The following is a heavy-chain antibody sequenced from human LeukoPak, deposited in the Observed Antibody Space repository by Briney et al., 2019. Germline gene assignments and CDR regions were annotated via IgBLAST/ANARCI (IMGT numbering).Heavy chain of an antibody. CDR1: GGSISSSNW. V-gene: IGHV4-4*02. D-gene: IGHD4-17*01. J-gene: IGHJ6*03. CDR2: IYHSGST. Sequence: SGTLSLTCAVSGGSISSSNWWSWVRQPPGKGLEWIGEIYHSGSTNYNPSLKSRVTISVDKSKNQFSLKLSSVTAADTAVYYCARGAVTPGDYYYYMDVWGKGTTVTVSS. CDR3: ARGAVTPGDYYYYMDV.